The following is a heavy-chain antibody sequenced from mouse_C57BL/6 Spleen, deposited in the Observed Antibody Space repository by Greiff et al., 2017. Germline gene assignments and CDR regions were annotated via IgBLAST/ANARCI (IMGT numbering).Heavy chain of an antibody. J-gene: IGHJ4*01. V-gene: IGHV5-12*01. CDR2: ISNGGGST. Sequence: EVMLVESGGGLVQPGGSLKLSCAASGFTFSDYYMYWVRQTPEKRLEWVAYISNGGGSTYYPDTVKGRFTISRDNAKNTLYLQMSRLKSEDTAMYYCARRKAGYYAMDYWGQGTSVTVSS. CDR3: ARRKAGYYAMDY. CDR1: GFTFSDYY.